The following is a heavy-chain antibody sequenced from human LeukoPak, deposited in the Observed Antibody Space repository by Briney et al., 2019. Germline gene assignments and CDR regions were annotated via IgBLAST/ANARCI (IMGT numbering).Heavy chain of an antibody. V-gene: IGHV3-11*04. J-gene: IGHJ4*02. CDR1: GFTFNDYY. Sequence: PGGSLRLSCAASGFTFNDYYMSWVRQAPGKGLEWVSYISSSGSTIYYADSVKGRFTISRDNAKNSLYLQMNSLRAEDTAVYYCARDSPLWVGELYSHFDYWGQGTLVTVSS. D-gene: IGHD3-10*01. CDR3: ARDSPLWVGELYSHFDY. CDR2: ISSSGSTI.